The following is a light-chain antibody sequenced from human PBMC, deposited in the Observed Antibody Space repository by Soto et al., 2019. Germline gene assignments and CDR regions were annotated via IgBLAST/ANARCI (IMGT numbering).Light chain of an antibody. V-gene: IGKV3-20*01. CDR2: GAS. J-gene: IGKJ4*01. CDR3: QRYGNSLT. Sequence: EIVLTQSPGSLSLSPGERATLSCTASQSVSSSYLAWYQQKPGQAPRLLIYGASSRAIGIPDRFSGSGSGTDFTLTISRLKPEDFAVYYCQRYGNSLTFGGGTKVEIK. CDR1: QSVSSSY.